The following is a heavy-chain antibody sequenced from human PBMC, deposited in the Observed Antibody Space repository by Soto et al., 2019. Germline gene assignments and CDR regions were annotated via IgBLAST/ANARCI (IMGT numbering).Heavy chain of an antibody. Sequence: PGGSLRLSCAASGFTFSSSAISWVRQAPGKGLEWVSAVSANGQGIYYADSVRGRFTIFRDNSKNTVFLHMDSLSAEDTAVYYCAKDRHYPRDYFHYWGQGTLVTVSS. CDR1: GFTFSSSA. CDR3: AKDRHYPRDYFHY. D-gene: IGHD3-10*01. V-gene: IGHV3-23*01. J-gene: IGHJ4*02. CDR2: VSANGQGI.